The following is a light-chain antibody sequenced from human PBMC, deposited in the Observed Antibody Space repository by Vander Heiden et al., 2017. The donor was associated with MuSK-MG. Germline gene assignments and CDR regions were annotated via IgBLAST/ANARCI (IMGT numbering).Light chain of an antibody. CDR1: AYPAMY. V-gene: IGLV3-25*03. J-gene: IGLJ3*02. CDR3: QSSDTYGSWV. Sequence: SYELTQPPSVSVSPGQTARITCSGDAYPAMYAHWYQHTPGQAPLLVIYKNTTRPSGISDRFSVSSSGTTVTLTISGAKAEDEADYYRQSSDTYGSWVFGGGTKLTVL. CDR2: KNT.